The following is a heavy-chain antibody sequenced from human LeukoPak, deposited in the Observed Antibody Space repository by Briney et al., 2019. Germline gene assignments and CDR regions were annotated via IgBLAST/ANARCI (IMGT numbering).Heavy chain of an antibody. V-gene: IGHV3-30*02. CDR3: AKDSLLDIDY. D-gene: IGHD3-16*01. CDR1: GFIFSTYG. Sequence: GGSLRLSCAASGFIFSTYGMYWVRQAPGKGLEWVAFIRHDGSIKNYADSVKGRSTISRDNSKNTLYLQMNSLRAEDTAVYYCAKDSLLDIDYWGQGTLVTVSS. J-gene: IGHJ4*02. CDR2: IRHDGSIK.